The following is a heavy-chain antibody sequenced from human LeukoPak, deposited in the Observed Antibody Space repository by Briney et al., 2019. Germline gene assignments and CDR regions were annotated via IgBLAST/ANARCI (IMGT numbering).Heavy chain of an antibody. D-gene: IGHD3-10*01. V-gene: IGHV1-18*01. Sequence: GASVKVSCKASGFTFSNYGFSWVRQAPGQGLEWMAWISAYNGHTNYAQNFQGRVTMTTDTSTSTAYMELRSLRSDDTAVYYCARFGTNYYMDVWGKGTTVTVSS. CDR1: GFTFSNYG. J-gene: IGHJ6*03. CDR2: ISAYNGHT. CDR3: ARFGTNYYMDV.